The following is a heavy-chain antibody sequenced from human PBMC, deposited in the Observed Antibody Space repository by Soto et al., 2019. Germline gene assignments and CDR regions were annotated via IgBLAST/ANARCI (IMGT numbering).Heavy chain of an antibody. V-gene: IGHV3-23*01. J-gene: IGHJ4*02. D-gene: IGHD3-10*01. CDR1: GFTFSSYA. Sequence: GGSLRLSCAASGFTFSSYAMSWVRQAPGKGLEWVSAISGTGGSTYYEDSVKGRFTSSRDNSKNTLYLQMNSLRAEDTAVYYCAKDRVTYYYGSGSYYNYWGQGTLVTVSS. CDR3: AKDRVTYYYGSGSYYNY. CDR2: ISGTGGST.